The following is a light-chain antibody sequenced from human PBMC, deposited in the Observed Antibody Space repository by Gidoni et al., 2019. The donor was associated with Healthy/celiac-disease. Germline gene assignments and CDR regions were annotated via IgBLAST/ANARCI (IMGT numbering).Light chain of an antibody. V-gene: IGKV1-39*01. J-gene: IGKJ2*03. CDR2: AAS. Sequence: DIQMTQSPSSLSASVGDRVTITCRASQNISSYLNWYQQKPGKAPKLLVYAASSLQSGVPSRFSGSGSGTDFTLNISSLQPEDFASCYCQQSYSTPYSFGQGTKLEIK. CDR3: QQSYSTPYS. CDR1: QNISSY.